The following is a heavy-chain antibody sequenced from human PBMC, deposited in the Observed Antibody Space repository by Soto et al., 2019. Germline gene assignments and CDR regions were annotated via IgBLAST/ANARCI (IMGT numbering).Heavy chain of an antibody. V-gene: IGHV4-59*01. CDR1: GGSISTYY. CDR2: IYYSGNT. J-gene: IGHJ6*02. Sequence: SETLSLTCTVSGGSISTYYWSWIRQPPGRGLVWIGYIYYSGNTNYNPSLKSRVSFSVDTSKNQFSLKLTSVTAADTAVYYCARDLGYCGDVTCPYLYAMDAWGQGTTVTVS. D-gene: IGHD2-15*01. CDR3: ARDLGYCGDVTCPYLYAMDA.